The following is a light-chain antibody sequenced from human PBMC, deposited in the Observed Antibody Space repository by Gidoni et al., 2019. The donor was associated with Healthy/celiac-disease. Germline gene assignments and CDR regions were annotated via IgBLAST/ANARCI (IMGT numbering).Light chain of an antibody. Sequence: QSALTQPASVSGSPGPSITISCTGTSSDVGGYNYVSWYQQHPGKAPKLMMYDVSNRPSGVSNRFSGSKSGNTASLTISGLQAEDEADYYCSSYTSSSTSYVVFGGGTKLTVL. CDR2: DVS. CDR1: SSDVGGYNY. J-gene: IGLJ2*01. V-gene: IGLV2-14*01. CDR3: SSYTSSSTSYVV.